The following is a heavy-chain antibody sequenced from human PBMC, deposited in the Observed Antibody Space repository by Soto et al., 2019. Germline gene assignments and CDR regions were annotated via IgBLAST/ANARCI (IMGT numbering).Heavy chain of an antibody. CDR2: IYYSGST. D-gene: IGHD3-10*01. J-gene: IGHJ5*02. CDR1: GGSISSYY. Sequence: SETLSLTCTVSGGSISSYYWSWIRQPPGKGLEWIGYIYYSGSTNYNPSLKSRVTISVDTSKNQFSLKLSSVTAADTAVYYCARFSRFGPPWFDPWGQGTLVTVSS. V-gene: IGHV4-59*01. CDR3: ARFSRFGPPWFDP.